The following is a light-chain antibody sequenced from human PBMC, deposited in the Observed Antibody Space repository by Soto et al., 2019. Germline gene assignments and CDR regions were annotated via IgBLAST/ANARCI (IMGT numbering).Light chain of an antibody. CDR3: QQYHRSSRT. CDR2: DVS. V-gene: IGKV1-5*01. J-gene: IGKJ1*01. CDR1: QRISDS. Sequence: DNQITYCPSTLSAYEGDRVTITCRASQRISDSLAWYQHKPGKAPDLLISDVSSLERGVASRFSGSGSGTEFTLTISSMQPDDFATDYCQQYHRSSRTFGQATHVDVK.